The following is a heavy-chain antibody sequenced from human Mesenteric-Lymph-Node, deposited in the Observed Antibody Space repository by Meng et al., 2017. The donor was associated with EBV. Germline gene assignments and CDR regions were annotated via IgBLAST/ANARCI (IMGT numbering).Heavy chain of an antibody. CDR3: ARENPARGNWFDP. D-gene: IGHD2/OR15-2a*01. Sequence: QVQLQQWGAGLVKPSETLSLTCAVHGVSLSGYYWSWIRQSPGKGLEWIGEVDHSGGTNYNPSLKSRVTISVDTSKNQFSLNLYSVTAADTAVYYCARENPARGNWFDPWGQGALVTVSS. V-gene: IGHV4-34*01. J-gene: IGHJ5*02. CDR2: VDHSGGT. CDR1: GVSLSGYY.